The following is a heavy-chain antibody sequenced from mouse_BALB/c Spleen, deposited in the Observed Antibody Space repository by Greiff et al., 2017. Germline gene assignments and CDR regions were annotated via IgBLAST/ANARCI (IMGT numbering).Heavy chain of an antibody. Sequence: EVHLVESGGGLVQPGGSRKLSCAASGFTFSSFGMHWVRQAPEKGLEWVAYISSGSSTIYYADTVKGRFTISRDNPKNTLFLQMTSLRSEDTAMYYCARSIYYYGSSSGYFDYWGQGTTRTVSS. CDR2: ISSGSSTI. D-gene: IGHD1-1*01. CDR1: GFTFSSFG. J-gene: IGHJ2*01. CDR3: ARSIYYYGSSSGYFDY. V-gene: IGHV5-17*02.